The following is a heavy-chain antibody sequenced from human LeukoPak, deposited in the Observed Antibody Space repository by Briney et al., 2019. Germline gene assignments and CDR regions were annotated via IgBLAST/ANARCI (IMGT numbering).Heavy chain of an antibody. Sequence: SETLSLTCAVYGGSFSGYYWSWIRQPPGKGLEWIGEINHSGSTNYNPSLKSRVTISVDTSKNQFSLKLSSVTAADTAVYYCARIKGTWIQLWQGFDYWGQGTLVTVSS. V-gene: IGHV4-34*01. D-gene: IGHD5-18*01. J-gene: IGHJ4*02. CDR2: INHSGST. CDR3: ARIKGTWIQLWQGFDY. CDR1: GGSFSGYY.